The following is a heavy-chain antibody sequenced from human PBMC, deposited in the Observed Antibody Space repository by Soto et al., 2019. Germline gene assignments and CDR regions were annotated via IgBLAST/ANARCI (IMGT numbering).Heavy chain of an antibody. CDR2: VCFDGSNE. Sequence: SLRRSCVRSVFIFSSYGMHWVLQKPVKVLDCVAVVCFDGSNEFYADSVKGRFTISRDNSKKTLFLQMNSLRAEDTAVYYCAKMVGVSVAAAGFDIWGQGTLVTVSS. CDR1: VFIFSSYG. CDR3: AKMVGVSVAAAGFDI. D-gene: IGHD6-13*01. J-gene: IGHJ4*02. V-gene: IGHV3-33*06.